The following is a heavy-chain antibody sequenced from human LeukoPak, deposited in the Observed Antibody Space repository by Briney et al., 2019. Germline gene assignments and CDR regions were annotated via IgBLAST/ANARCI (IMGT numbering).Heavy chain of an antibody. J-gene: IGHJ4*02. D-gene: IGHD5-18*01. CDR2: IYYSGST. CDR3: ARAALQLWLHPDY. V-gene: IGHV4-30-4*08. CDR1: GGSISSGDYY. Sequence: SQTLSLTCTVPGGSISSGDYYWSWIRQPPGKGLEWIGYIYYSGSTYYNPSLKSRVTISVDTSKNQFSLKLSSVTAADTAVYYCARAALQLWLHPDYWGQGTLVTVSS.